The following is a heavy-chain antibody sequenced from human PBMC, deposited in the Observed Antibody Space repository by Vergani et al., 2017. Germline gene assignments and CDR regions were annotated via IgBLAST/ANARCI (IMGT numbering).Heavy chain of an antibody. J-gene: IGHJ5*02. V-gene: IGHV1-8*01. CDR1: GYTFTSYD. CDR3: ARPLKWATNWFDP. D-gene: IGHD2-15*01. CDR2: MNPNSGNT. Sequence: QVQLVQTGAEVKKPGASVKVSCKASGYTFTSYDFNWVRQATGQGLEWMGWMNPNSGNTGYAQKFQGRVTMTRNTSISTAYMELSSLRSEDTAVYYCARPLKWATNWFDPWGQGTLVTVSS.